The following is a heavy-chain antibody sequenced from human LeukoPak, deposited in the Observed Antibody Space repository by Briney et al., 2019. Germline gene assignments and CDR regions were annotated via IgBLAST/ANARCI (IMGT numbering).Heavy chain of an antibody. CDR3: ARDAIQAATPYYYYGMDV. D-gene: IGHD2-2*01. J-gene: IGHJ6*04. Sequence: SQTLSLTCTVSGGSISSGGYYWSWIRQHPGKGLEWIGYIYYSGSTHYNPSLKSRVTISVDTSKNQFSLKLSSVTAADTAVYYCARDAIQAATPYYYYGMDVWGKGTTVTVSS. CDR1: GGSISSGGYY. V-gene: IGHV4-31*03. CDR2: IYYSGST.